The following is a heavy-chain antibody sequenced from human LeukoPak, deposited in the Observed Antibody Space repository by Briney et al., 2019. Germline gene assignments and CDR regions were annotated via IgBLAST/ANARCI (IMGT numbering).Heavy chain of an antibody. CDR1: GYSISSVYY. V-gene: IGHV4-38-2*02. D-gene: IGHD3-22*01. J-gene: IGHJ4*02. CDR2: IYHSGST. CDR3: ASDYDSSGLFDY. Sequence: SETLSLTCTVSGYSISSVYYWGWIRQPPGKGLEWMGSIYHSGSTYYNPSLKSRVTISVDTSKNQFSLKLSSVTAADTAVYYCASDYDSSGLFDYWGQGTLVTVSS.